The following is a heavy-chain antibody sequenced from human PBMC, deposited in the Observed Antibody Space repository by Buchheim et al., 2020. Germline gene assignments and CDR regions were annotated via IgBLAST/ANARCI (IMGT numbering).Heavy chain of an antibody. V-gene: IGHV3-11*06. CDR2: ISSSSSYT. J-gene: IGHJ6*02. Sequence: QVQLVESGGGLVKPGGSLRPSCAASGFTFSDYYMSWIRQAPGKGLEWVSYISSSSSYTNYADSVKGRFTISRDNAKNSLYLQMNSLRAEDTAVYYCARVKYYDFWSGYYNDYYGMDVWGQGTT. CDR1: GFTFSDYY. D-gene: IGHD3-3*01. CDR3: ARVKYYDFWSGYYNDYYGMDV.